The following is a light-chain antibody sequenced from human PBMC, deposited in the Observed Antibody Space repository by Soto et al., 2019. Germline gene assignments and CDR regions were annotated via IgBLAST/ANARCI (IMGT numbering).Light chain of an antibody. Sequence: DIVMTQSPDSLAVSLGERATINCKSSQSVLYSSNNKNYLAWYQQKPGQPPKLLIYWASTRESGVPDRFSGSGSGTDFTLTISSLQAEDVAVYYCQQYYSTPGTFGGGTKVAIK. CDR1: QSVLYSSNNKNY. V-gene: IGKV4-1*01. CDR3: QQYYSTPGT. CDR2: WAS. J-gene: IGKJ4*01.